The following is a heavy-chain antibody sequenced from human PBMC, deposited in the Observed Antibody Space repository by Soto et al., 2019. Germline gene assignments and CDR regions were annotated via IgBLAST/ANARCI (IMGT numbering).Heavy chain of an antibody. CDR1: GFTFSMFS. V-gene: IGHV3-64*04. D-gene: IGHD1-1*01. J-gene: IGHJ4*02. CDR3: ATQDFRGTTGTT. CDR2: ISSNGDST. Sequence: GGSLRLSCSASGFTFSMFSMRWVRQAPGKGLEYVSGISSNGDSTYYADSVKGRFTISRDNSRNTLYLQMSSLRADDTAVYYCATQDFRGTTGTTWGQGT.